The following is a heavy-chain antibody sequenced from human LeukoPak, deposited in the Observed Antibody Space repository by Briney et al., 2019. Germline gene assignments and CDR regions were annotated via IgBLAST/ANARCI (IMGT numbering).Heavy chain of an antibody. CDR1: GGSISSGDYY. CDR3: ARGRPGTPTRGSCQLDY. D-gene: IGHD2-2*01. Sequence: SQTLSLTCTVSGGSISSGDYYWSWIRQPPGKGLEWIGYIYYSGSTYYNPSLKSRVTISVDTSKNQFSLKLSSVTAADTAVYYCARGRPGTPTRGSCQLDYRGQGTLVTVSS. J-gene: IGHJ4*02. CDR2: IYYSGST. V-gene: IGHV4-30-4*01.